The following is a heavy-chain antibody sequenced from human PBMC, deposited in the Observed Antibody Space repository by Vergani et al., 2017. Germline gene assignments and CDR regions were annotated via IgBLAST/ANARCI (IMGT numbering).Heavy chain of an antibody. V-gene: IGHV4-34*01. CDR1: GGSFSGYY. CDR2: INHSGST. Sequence: QVQLQQWGAGLLKPSETLSLTCAVYGGSFSGYYWSWIRQPPGKGLEWIGEINHSGSTNYNPSLKSRVTISVDTSKNQFSLKLSSVTAADTAVYYCARGGDTAMVSYWXFDLWGRGTLVTVSS. D-gene: IGHD5-18*01. J-gene: IGHJ2*01. CDR3: ARGGDTAMVSYWXFDL.